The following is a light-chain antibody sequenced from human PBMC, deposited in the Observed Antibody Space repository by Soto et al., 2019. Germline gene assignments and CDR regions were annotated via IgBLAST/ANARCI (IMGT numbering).Light chain of an antibody. CDR1: NGDVGSYDL. Sequence: QSALTQPASVSGSPGQSITISCTGTNGDVGSYDLVSWYQRYPGEAPKLIIYEVNKRPSGISNRFSGSKSGNTASLTISGLQAEDEAEYDCCSCAGSNSLIFGGGTKVTVL. CDR3: CSCAGSNSLI. V-gene: IGLV2-23*02. CDR2: EVN. J-gene: IGLJ2*01.